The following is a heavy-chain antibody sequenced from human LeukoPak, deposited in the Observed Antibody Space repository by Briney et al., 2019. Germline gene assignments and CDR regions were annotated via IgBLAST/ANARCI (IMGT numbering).Heavy chain of an antibody. J-gene: IGHJ4*02. CDR3: ARSERYSSGWYFYFDY. CDR1: GGSITNYY. V-gene: IGHV4-59*01. CDR2: IYYRGGT. Sequence: KPSETLSLTCTVAGGSITNYYWSWIRQPPGKGLEWIGYIYYRGGTNYNPSLKSRVTISIDTSKNQLSLNLSAVTAADTAVYYCARSERYSSGWYFYFDYWGQGTLVTVSS. D-gene: IGHD6-19*01.